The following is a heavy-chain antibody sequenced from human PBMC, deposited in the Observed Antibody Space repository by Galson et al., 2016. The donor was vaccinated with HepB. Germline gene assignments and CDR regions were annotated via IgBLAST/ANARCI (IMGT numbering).Heavy chain of an antibody. CDR2: SPYRGST. D-gene: IGHD3-3*01. CDR3: ARRTEDPGYAVWSGDGFFDS. CDR1: GGSISRSSYS. Sequence: ETLSLTCTVSGGSISRSSYSWGWIRQPPGKGLEWIGSSPYRGSTDYNPSLKSRATIFVDMSKNHCSLRLSSLTAADTAVYYCARRTEDPGYAVWSGDGFFDSWGQGTLVTVSS. J-gene: IGHJ4*02. V-gene: IGHV4-39*02.